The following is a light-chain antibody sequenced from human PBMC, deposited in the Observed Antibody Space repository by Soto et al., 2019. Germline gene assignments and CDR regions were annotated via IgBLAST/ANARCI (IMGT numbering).Light chain of an antibody. CDR1: SSDVGGYDY. CDR3: SSFSSRTTHVI. J-gene: IGLJ2*01. Sequence: QAVVTQPASVSGSPGQSITISCTGTSSDVGGYDYVSWYQQHPGKVPKLILFEVTNRPSGVSDRFSGSKSGNTASLTISGLRAEDEADYSCSSFSSRTTHVIFGGGTKLTVL. V-gene: IGLV2-14*01. CDR2: EVT.